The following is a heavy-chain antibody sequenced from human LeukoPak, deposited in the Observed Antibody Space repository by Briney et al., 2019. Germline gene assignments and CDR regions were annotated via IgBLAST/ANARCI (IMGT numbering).Heavy chain of an antibody. J-gene: IGHJ3*02. CDR2: ISSSSSYI. CDR3: AKRLPYYYDSSGYYYGAFDI. D-gene: IGHD3-22*01. Sequence: GGSLRLSCAASGFTFSSYSMNWVRQAPGKGLEWVSSISSSSSYIYYADSVKGRFTISRDNSKNTLYLQMNSLRAEDTAVYYCAKRLPYYYDSSGYYYGAFDIWGQGTMVTVSS. CDR1: GFTFSSYS. V-gene: IGHV3-21*04.